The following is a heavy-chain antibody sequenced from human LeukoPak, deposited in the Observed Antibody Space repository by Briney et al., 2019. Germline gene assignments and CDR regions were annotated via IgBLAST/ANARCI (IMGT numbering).Heavy chain of an antibody. V-gene: IGHV3-23*01. Sequence: PGGSLRLSCAASGFTFRSCAMTWVRQVPGKGLAWVSGISASGSSVHYADSVKGRFTISRDNSRNTVYLQMNSLRAEDTAVYYCANDLGWIQLNLGRGQGTLVTVSS. CDR3: ANDLGWIQLNLG. CDR2: ISASGSSV. J-gene: IGHJ4*02. D-gene: IGHD5-18*01. CDR1: GFTFRSCA.